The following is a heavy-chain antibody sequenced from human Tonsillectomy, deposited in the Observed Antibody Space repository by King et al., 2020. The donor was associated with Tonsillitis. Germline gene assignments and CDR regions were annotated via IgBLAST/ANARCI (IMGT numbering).Heavy chain of an antibody. CDR3: AKKGLQSSGPYYFDC. CDR2: ISGSGDTT. CDR1: GFTFSSYA. D-gene: IGHD5-24*01. J-gene: IGHJ4*02. Sequence: VQLVESGGGWVQPGGSLRLSCAASGFTFSSYAMTWVRQAPGKGLEWVSAISGSGDTTYYADSVKGRFTISRDISKNPLYLQMNSLRAEDTAVYYCAKKGLQSSGPYYFDCWGQGTLVAVSS. V-gene: IGHV3-23*04.